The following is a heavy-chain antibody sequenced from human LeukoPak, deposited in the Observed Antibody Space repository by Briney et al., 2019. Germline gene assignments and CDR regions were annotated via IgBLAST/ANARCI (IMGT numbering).Heavy chain of an antibody. CDR3: AKCSERGSINWFDP. CDR2: ISGSGGST. J-gene: IGHJ5*02. V-gene: IGHV3-23*01. Sequence: GGSLRLSCAASGFTFNTYTMNWVRQAPGKGLDWVSAISGSGGSTYYADSVKGRFTISRDNSKNTLYLQMNNLRAEDTAIYYCAKCSERGSINWFDPWGQGTLVTVSS. D-gene: IGHD5-12*01. CDR1: GFTFNTYT.